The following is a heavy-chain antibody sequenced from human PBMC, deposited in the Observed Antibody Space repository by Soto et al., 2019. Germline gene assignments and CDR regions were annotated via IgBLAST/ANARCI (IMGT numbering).Heavy chain of an antibody. CDR1: GGTFSSYA. V-gene: IGHV1-69*01. J-gene: IGHJ6*02. Sequence: QVQLVQSGAEVKKPGSSVKVSCKASGGTFSSYAISWVRQAPGQGLEWMGGTIPISETTNYAQKFQGRVTITADESTSTAYMELSSLRSEDTAVYYCARSQGSSTSLEIYYYYYYGMDVWGQGTTVTVSS. D-gene: IGHD2-2*01. CDR3: ARSQGSSTSLEIYYYYYYGMDV. CDR2: TIPISETT.